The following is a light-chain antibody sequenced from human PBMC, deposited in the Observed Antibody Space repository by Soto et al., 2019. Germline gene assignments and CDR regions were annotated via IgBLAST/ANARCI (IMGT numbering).Light chain of an antibody. V-gene: IGLV2-8*01. Sequence: QSVLTQPPSASGSPGQSVAISCTGTSSDFGGYNYVSWYQQHPGKAPKLMIYEVNNRPSGVPDRFSGSKSGNTASLTVSGLQAEDEADYYCSSYAGSSNVFGTGTKLTVL. CDR2: EVN. J-gene: IGLJ1*01. CDR1: SSDFGGYNY. CDR3: SSYAGSSNV.